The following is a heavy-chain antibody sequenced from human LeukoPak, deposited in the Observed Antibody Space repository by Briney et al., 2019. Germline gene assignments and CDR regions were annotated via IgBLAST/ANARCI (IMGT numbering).Heavy chain of an antibody. D-gene: IGHD2-15*01. CDR1: GGSISSYY. V-gene: IGHV4-4*07. CDR3: ARVSELVVAATTYYYYYYMDV. CDR2: IYTSGST. Sequence: PSETLSLTRTVSGGSISSYYWSWIRQPAGKGLEWIGRIYTSGSTNYNPSLKSRVTMSVDTSKNQFSLKLSSVTAADTAVYYCARVSELVVAATTYYYYYYMDVWGKGTTVTVSS. J-gene: IGHJ6*03.